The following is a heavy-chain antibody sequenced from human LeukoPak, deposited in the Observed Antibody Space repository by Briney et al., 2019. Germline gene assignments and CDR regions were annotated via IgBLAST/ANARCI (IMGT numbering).Heavy chain of an antibody. CDR3: SRRANCRGDCTLDY. D-gene: IGHD2-21*01. CDR2: ITPNSGDT. Sequence: ASVRVSCRASGYTFADYYIHWVRQAPGQGVEWMGWITPNSGDTDYAQKFQGRVTMTTDTSISTAYMELGGLRSDDTAVYYCSRRANCRGDCTLDYWGQGTLVTVSS. V-gene: IGHV1-2*02. CDR1: GYTFADYY. J-gene: IGHJ4*02.